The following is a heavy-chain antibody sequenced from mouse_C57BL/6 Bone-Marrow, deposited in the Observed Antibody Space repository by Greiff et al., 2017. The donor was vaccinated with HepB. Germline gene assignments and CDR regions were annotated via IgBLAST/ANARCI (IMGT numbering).Heavy chain of an antibody. CDR3: ARDGYGSSYGGYFDV. CDR1: GFTFSDYG. CDR2: ISNLAYSI. J-gene: IGHJ1*03. V-gene: IGHV5-15*01. Sequence: EVMLVESGGGLVQPGGSLKLSCAASGFTFSDYGMAWVRQAPRKGPEWVAFISNLAYSIYYADTVTGRFTISRENAKNTLYLEMSSLRSEDTAMYYCARDGYGSSYGGYFDVWGTGTTVTVSS. D-gene: IGHD1-1*01.